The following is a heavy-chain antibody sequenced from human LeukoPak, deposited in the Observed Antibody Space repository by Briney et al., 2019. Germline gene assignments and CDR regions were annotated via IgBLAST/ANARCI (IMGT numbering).Heavy chain of an antibody. J-gene: IGHJ4*02. CDR3: ARGYYYDSSGYYPVDY. V-gene: IGHV4-39*07. D-gene: IGHD3-22*01. CDR2: IYYSGST. CDR1: GGSISSSSYY. Sequence: SETLSLTCTVSGGSISSSSYYWGWIRQPPGKGLEWIGSIYYSGSTYYNPSLKSRVTISVDTSKNQFSLKLSSVTAADTAVYYCARGYYYDSSGYYPVDYWGQGTLVTVSS.